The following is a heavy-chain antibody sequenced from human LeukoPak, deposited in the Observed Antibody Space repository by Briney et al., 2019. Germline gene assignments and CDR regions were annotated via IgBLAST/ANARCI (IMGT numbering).Heavy chain of an antibody. CDR1: GFTFSSYW. Sequence: PGGSLRLSCAASGFTFSSYWMHWVRQAPGKGLVWVSRINSDGSGTSYADSVKGRFTISRDNAKNTLYLQMNSLRAEDTAVYYCARAGLYYDILTGYYMSTESKTDYWGQGTLVTVSS. CDR3: ARAGLYYDILTGYYMSTESKTDY. CDR2: INSDGSGT. J-gene: IGHJ4*02. D-gene: IGHD3-9*01. V-gene: IGHV3-74*01.